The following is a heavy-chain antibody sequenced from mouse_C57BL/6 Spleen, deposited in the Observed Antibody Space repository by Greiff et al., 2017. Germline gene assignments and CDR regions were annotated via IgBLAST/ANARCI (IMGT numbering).Heavy chain of an antibody. CDR1: GYTFTSYW. CDR2: IDPSDSYT. CDR3: ARRGSYYDGSSPWYFDV. J-gene: IGHJ1*03. Sequence: QVQLQQPGAELVMPGASVKLSCKASGYTFTSYWMHWVKQRPGQGLEWIGEIDPSDSYTNYNQKFKGQSTLTVDKSSSTAYMQLSSLTSEDSAVYYCARRGSYYDGSSPWYFDVWGTGTTVTVSS. V-gene: IGHV1-69*01. D-gene: IGHD1-1*01.